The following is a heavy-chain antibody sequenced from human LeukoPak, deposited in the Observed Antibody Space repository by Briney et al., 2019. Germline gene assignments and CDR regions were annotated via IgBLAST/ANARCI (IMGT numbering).Heavy chain of an antibody. CDR3: ARVKYYYYYYYMDV. CDR1: GFNFSSYW. Sequence: GGSLRLSCAASGFNFSSYWMSWVRQAPGKGLEWVSYISSSGSTIYYADSVKGRFTISRDNAKNSLYLQMNSLRAEDTAVYYCARVKYYYYYYYMDVWGKGTTVTVSS. V-gene: IGHV3-48*04. J-gene: IGHJ6*03. CDR2: ISSSGSTI.